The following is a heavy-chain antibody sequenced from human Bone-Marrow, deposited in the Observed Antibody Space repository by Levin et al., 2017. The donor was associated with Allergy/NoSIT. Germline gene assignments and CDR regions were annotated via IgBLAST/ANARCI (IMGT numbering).Heavy chain of an antibody. CDR3: ARDTGDFFDI. V-gene: IGHV5-10-1*01. CDR1: GYSFSNYW. J-gene: IGHJ3*02. Sequence: GESLKISCQGSGYSFSNYWINWVRQMPGKGLEWMGRIDPADSYTRYRPSFQGHVTFSADKSIKTAYLQWTSLKASDTAIYYCARDTGDFFDIWGQGTVVTVSS. CDR2: IDPADSYT. D-gene: IGHD5-18*01.